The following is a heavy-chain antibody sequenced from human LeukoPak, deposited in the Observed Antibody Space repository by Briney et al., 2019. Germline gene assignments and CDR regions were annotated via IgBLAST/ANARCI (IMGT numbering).Heavy chain of an antibody. CDR3: ARDNPVYCTNGVCFLFGY. Sequence: GGSLRLSCAASGFTFSSYGMHWVRQAPGKGLEWVAVIWYDGSNKYYADSVKGRFTISRDNSKNTLYLQMNSLRAEDTAVYYCARDNPVYCTNGVCFLFGYWGQGTLVTVSS. V-gene: IGHV3-33*01. CDR1: GFTFSSYG. CDR2: IWYDGSNK. D-gene: IGHD2-8*01. J-gene: IGHJ4*02.